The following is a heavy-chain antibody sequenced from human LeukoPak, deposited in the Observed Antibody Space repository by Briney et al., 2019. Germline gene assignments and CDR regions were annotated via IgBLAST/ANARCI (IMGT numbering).Heavy chain of an antibody. V-gene: IGHV1-18*01. CDR1: GYTFTSYG. J-gene: IGHJ3*02. Sequence: GASVKVSCKASGYTFTSYGISRVRQAPGQGLEWMGWISAYNGNTNYAQKLQGRVTMTTDTSTSTAYMELRSLRSDDTAVYYCARDWYSSSWYTNAFDIWGQGTMVTVSS. D-gene: IGHD6-13*01. CDR2: ISAYNGNT. CDR3: ARDWYSSSWYTNAFDI.